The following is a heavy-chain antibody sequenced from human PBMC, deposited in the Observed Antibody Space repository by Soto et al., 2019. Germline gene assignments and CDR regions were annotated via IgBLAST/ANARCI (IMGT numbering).Heavy chain of an antibody. CDR2: ISYDGSNK. CDR1: GFTFSSYG. CDR3: AKKTFGYSGYVPG. Sequence: ESGGGVVQPGRSLRLSCAASGFTFSSYGMHWVRQAPGKGLEWVAVISYDGSNKYYADSVKGRFTISRDNSKNTLYLQMNSLRAEDTAVYYCAKKTFGYSGYVPGWGQGTLVTVSS. D-gene: IGHD5-12*01. J-gene: IGHJ4*02. V-gene: IGHV3-30*18.